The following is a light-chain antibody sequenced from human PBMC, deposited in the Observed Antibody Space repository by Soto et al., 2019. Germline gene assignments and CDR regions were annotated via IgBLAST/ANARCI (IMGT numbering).Light chain of an antibody. CDR3: QQYHSAPFT. CDR2: AVS. CDR1: QSVSTN. V-gene: IGKV3-15*01. J-gene: IGKJ3*01. Sequence: EILMTQSPATLSVSPGERATLSCRASQSVSTNLAWYQQKPGQAPRLLIYAVSTRATDIPARFSGSGSGTEFTLTISSLQSEDFAVYYCQQYHSAPFTFGPGTKVDIK.